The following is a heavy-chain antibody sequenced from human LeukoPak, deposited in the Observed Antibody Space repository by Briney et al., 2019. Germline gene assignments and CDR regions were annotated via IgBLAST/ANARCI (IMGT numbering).Heavy chain of an antibody. CDR1: GFTFSSNV. D-gene: IGHD2-2*01. Sequence: PGGSLRLSCAASGFTFSSNVMSWVRQAPGKGLEWVSVISASGATIFYADSAKGRFTISRDNSKNTLYLQMNSLRAEDTAVYYCAKDGVVILPAVRGAFDYWGQGTLVTVSS. V-gene: IGHV3-23*01. J-gene: IGHJ4*02. CDR2: ISASGATI. CDR3: AKDGVVILPAVRGAFDY.